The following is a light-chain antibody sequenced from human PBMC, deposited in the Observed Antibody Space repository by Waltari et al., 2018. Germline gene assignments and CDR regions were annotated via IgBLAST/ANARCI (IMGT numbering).Light chain of an antibody. CDR2: KAA. Sequence: DIQMTQSPSTLSASVGDRVTITCRASQSVNSWVAWYKQKPGKAPKLLIFKAANLESGVPSRFSGSGSGTEFTRTISSLQPDDFATYHCQQYDSYWTFGQGTKVEIK. J-gene: IGKJ1*01. CDR3: QQYDSYWT. V-gene: IGKV1-5*03. CDR1: QSVNSW.